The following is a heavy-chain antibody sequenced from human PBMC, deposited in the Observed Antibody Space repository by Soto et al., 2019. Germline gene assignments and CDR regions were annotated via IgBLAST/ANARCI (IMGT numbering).Heavy chain of an antibody. CDR3: ARDRWGFCSGGSCSSYGMDV. CDR1: KFTFSNYE. CDR2: LSRSGSPI. J-gene: IGHJ6*02. Sequence: GGSLRLSCAASKFTFSNYEMNWVRQAPGKGLEWVSYLSRSGSPIYYADSVKGRFTISRDNAKNSRYREMASLRADDTARYYLARDRWGFCSGGSCSSYGMDVWGQGTRVTVS. D-gene: IGHD2-15*01. V-gene: IGHV3-48*03.